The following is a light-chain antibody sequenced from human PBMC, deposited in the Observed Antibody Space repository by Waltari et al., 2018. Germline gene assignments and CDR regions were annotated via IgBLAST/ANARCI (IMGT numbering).Light chain of an antibody. CDR2: AAS. Sequence: DIQMTQSPSSLSASVGDRVTITCRASQSISSYLNWYQQKLGKAPKLLIYAASSLQSGVPSRFSGSGSGTDFTLTISSLQPEDFATYYCQQSYRTPLTFGGGTKVEIK. CDR1: QSISSY. CDR3: QQSYRTPLT. J-gene: IGKJ4*01. V-gene: IGKV1-39*01.